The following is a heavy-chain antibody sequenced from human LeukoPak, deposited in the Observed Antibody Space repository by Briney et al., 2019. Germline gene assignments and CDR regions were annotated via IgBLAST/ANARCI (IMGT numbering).Heavy chain of an antibody. D-gene: IGHD5-18*01. V-gene: IGHV1-69*04. CDR3: AREGRYSYGLLDY. CDR2: IIPILGIA. CDR1: GGTFSSYA. J-gene: IGHJ4*02. Sequence: SVKVSCKASGGTFSSYAISWVRQAPGQGLEWMGRIIPILGIANYAQKFQGRVTITADKSTSTAFMELSSLRSEDTAVYYCAREGRYSYGLLDYWGQGTLVTVSS.